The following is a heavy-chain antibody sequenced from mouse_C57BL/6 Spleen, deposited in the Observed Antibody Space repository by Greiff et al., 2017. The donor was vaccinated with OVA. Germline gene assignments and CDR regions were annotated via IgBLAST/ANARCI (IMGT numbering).Heavy chain of an antibody. Sequence: QVQLKQPGTELVKPGASVKLSCKASGYTFTSYWMHWVKQRPGQGLEWIGNINPSNGGTNYNEKFKSKATLTVDKSSSTAYMQLSSLTSEDSAVYYCARDGSNSWYFDVWGTGTTVTVSS. J-gene: IGHJ1*03. CDR3: ARDGSNSWYFDV. CDR1: GYTFTSYW. CDR2: INPSNGGT. V-gene: IGHV1-53*01. D-gene: IGHD2-5*01.